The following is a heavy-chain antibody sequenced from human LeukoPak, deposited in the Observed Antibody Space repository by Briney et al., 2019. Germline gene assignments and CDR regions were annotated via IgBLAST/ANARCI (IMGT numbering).Heavy chain of an antibody. CDR1: GYTFTSYG. V-gene: IGHV1-18*01. Sequence: ASVKVSCKASGYTFTSYGISWVRQAPGQGLEWMGWISAYNGNTNYAQKLQGRVTMTTDTSTSTAYMELRSLRSDVTAVYYCARGPSGWYGEYSFDYWGQGTLVTVSS. CDR2: ISAYNGNT. CDR3: ARGPSGWYGEYSFDY. D-gene: IGHD6-19*01. J-gene: IGHJ4*02.